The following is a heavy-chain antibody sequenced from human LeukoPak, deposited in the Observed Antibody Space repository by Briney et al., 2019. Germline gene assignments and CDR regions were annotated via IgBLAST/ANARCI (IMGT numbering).Heavy chain of an antibody. D-gene: IGHD3-22*01. V-gene: IGHV4-39*07. J-gene: IGHJ4*02. CDR1: GGSISSSSYY. CDR2: IYYSGST. CDR3: ARVSYYDSSGYYDFDY. Sequence: SETLSLTCTVSGGSISSSSYYWGWIRQPPGKGLEWIGSIYYSGSTCYNPSLKSRVTISVDTSKNQFSLKLSSVTAADTAVYYCARVSYYDSSGYYDFDYWGQGTLVTVSS.